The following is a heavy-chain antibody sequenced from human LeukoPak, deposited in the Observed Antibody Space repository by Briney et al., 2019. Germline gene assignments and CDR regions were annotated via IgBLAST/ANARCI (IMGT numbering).Heavy chain of an antibody. V-gene: IGHV5-51*01. CDR1: GYSFTNYW. CDR2: IYPGDSDT. D-gene: IGHD3-3*01. Sequence: GESLKISCKGSGYSFTNYWIGWVRQMPGKGLEWMGIIYPGDSDTKYSPSFQGLVTISADKSISTAYLQWSSLKASDTAMYYCARGYDFWSGYYIVWGQGTLVTVSS. CDR3: ARGYDFWSGYYIV. J-gene: IGHJ4*02.